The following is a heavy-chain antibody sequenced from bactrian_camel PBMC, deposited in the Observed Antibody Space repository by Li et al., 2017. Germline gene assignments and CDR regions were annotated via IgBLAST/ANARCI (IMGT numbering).Heavy chain of an antibody. J-gene: IGHJ2*01. CDR3: AEGTYYSGGYGLREYRYLER. CDR1: GFTFSNCYY. V-gene: IGHV3-2*01. Sequence: HVQLVESGGGSVSAGESLRLSCTASGFTFSNCYYMSWVRQAPGKGLEWVASIYTGGGSEYYAVSVKDRFTVTRDNAKNTVYLQMNSLKSEDTALYYCAEGTYYSGGYGLREYRYLERWGQGTQVTVS. D-gene: IGHD2*01. CDR2: IYTGGGSE.